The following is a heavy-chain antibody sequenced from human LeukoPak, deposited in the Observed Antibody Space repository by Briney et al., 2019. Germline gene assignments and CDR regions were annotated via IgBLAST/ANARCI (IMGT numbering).Heavy chain of an antibody. CDR2: ISGIGRST. CDR1: GFTFSSYA. D-gene: IGHD2-15*01. V-gene: IGHV3-23*01. J-gene: IGHJ4*02. Sequence: GGSLRLSCAASGFTFSSYAMSWVRQAPGKGLEWVSAISGIGRSTYYADSVKGRFTISRDNSKNTLYLQMNSLRAEDTAVYYCATTLRPDIVVVVAHQLPAYWGQGTLVTVSS. CDR3: ATTLRPDIVVVVAHQLPAY.